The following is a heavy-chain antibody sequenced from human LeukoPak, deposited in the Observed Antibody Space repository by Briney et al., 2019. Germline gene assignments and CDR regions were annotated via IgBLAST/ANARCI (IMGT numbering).Heavy chain of an antibody. D-gene: IGHD3-10*01. J-gene: IGHJ4*02. CDR3: ARGIIYGSGSYTSYYFDY. Sequence: PSETLSLTCTVSGGSISSSSYYWGWIRQPPGKGLEWIGSIYYSGSTYYNPSLTSRVTISVDTSKNQFSLKLSSVTAADTAVYYCARGIIYGSGSYTSYYFDYWGQGTLVTVSS. V-gene: IGHV4-39*01. CDR2: IYYSGST. CDR1: GGSISSSSYY.